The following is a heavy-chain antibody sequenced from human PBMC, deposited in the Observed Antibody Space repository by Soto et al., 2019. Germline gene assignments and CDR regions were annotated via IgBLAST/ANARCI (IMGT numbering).Heavy chain of an antibody. CDR1: GFTFDDYA. D-gene: IGHD1-7*01. V-gene: IGHV3-9*01. CDR2: ISWNSGSI. CDR3: AKGATNWNYGAFDI. Sequence: GGSLRLSCAASGFTFDDYAMHWVRQAPGKGLEWVSGISWNSGSIGYADSVKGRFTISRDNAKNSLYLQMNSLRAEDTALYYCAKGATNWNYGAFDIWGQGTMVTVSS. J-gene: IGHJ3*02.